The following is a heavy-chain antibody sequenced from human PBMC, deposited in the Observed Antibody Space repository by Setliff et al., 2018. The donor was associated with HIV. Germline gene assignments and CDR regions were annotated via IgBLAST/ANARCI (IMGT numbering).Heavy chain of an antibody. Sequence: EASVKVSCKASGYTFTSYAMHWVRQAPGQRLEWMGWINAGNGNTKYSQKFQGRVTITRDTSASRAYMESRSLRSDDTAMYFCARLGSGWSDSYYYAMDIWGQGTTVTVSS. D-gene: IGHD6-19*01. CDR2: INAGNGNT. CDR1: GYTFTSYA. CDR3: ARLGSGWSDSYYYAMDI. V-gene: IGHV1-3*01. J-gene: IGHJ6*02.